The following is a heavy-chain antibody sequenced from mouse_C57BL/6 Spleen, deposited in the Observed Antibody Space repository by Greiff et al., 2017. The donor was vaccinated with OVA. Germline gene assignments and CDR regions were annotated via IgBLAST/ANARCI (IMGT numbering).Heavy chain of an antibody. D-gene: IGHD1-1*01. CDR2: IYWDDDK. CDR3: ARYYGSPLNYFDY. CDR1: GFSLSTSGMG. J-gene: IGHJ2*01. V-gene: IGHV8-12*01. Sequence: QVTLKESGPGILQSSQTLSLTCSFSGFSLSTSGMGVSWIRQPSGKGLEWLAHIYWDDDKRYNPSLKSRLTISKDTSRNQVFLKITSVDTADTATYYGARYYGSPLNYFDYWGQSTTLTVSS.